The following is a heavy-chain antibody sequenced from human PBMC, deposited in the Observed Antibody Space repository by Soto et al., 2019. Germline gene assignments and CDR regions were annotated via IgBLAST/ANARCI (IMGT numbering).Heavy chain of an antibody. Sequence: QVQLVQSGAEVKKPGSSVKVSCKASGGTFSSYAISWVRQAPGQGLEWMGGIISIFGTANYAQKFQGRVTITADESTSTAYMELSSLRSEDTAVYYCARYARNYYGSGSYYNDYYYYYGMDVWGQGTTVTVSS. CDR1: GGTFSSYA. D-gene: IGHD3-10*01. J-gene: IGHJ6*02. CDR2: IISIFGTA. V-gene: IGHV1-69*01. CDR3: ARYARNYYGSGSYYNDYYYYYGMDV.